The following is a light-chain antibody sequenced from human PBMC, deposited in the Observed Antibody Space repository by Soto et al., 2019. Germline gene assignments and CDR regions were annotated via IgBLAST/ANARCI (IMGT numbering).Light chain of an antibody. CDR1: QSVSSSY. V-gene: IGKV3-20*01. CDR3: QQHGSSPFT. CDR2: GAS. J-gene: IGKJ2*01. Sequence: EIVLTQSPGTLSLSPGERATLSCRASQSVSSSYLAWCQQKPGQAPRLLIYGASSRATGIPDRFSGSGSGTDFTLTISRLEADDCAVYYCQQHGSSPFTFGQGTKLEIK.